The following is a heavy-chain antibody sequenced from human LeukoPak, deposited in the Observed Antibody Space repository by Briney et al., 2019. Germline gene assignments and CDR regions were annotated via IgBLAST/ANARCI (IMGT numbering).Heavy chain of an antibody. CDR3: ARSVQNYPTHY. J-gene: IGHJ4*02. D-gene: IGHD5-24*01. V-gene: IGHV4-39*01. CDR1: GGSISSSSYY. CDR2: IYYSGST. Sequence: SETLSLTCTVSGGSISSSSYYWGWIRQPPGKGLEWIGSIYYSGSTYYNPSLKSRVTISVDTSKNQFSLKLSSVTAADTAVYYCARSVQNYPTHYWGQGTLVTVSS.